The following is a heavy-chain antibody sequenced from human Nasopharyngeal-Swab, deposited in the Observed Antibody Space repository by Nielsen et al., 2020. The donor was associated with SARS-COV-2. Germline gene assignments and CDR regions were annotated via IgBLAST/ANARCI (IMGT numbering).Heavy chain of an antibody. Sequence: GESLKISCVASGYSFRTYGMSWVRQAPGKGLEWVAAIVGSGDISGSGGNTYYADSVKGRFTISRDNTRNSLYLQMDSLKPEDTAFYYCATSWTGFHYFHYWGRGTLVTVSS. V-gene: IGHV3-23*01. CDR3: ATSWTGFHYFHY. J-gene: IGHJ4*02. CDR1: GYSFRTYG. CDR2: IVGSGDISGSGGNT. D-gene: IGHD3/OR15-3a*01.